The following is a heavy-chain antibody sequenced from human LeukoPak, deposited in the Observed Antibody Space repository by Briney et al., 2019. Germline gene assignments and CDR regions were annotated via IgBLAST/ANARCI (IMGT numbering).Heavy chain of an antibody. CDR1: GFTFSDYY. J-gene: IGHJ4*02. V-gene: IGHV3-11*01. Sequence: GGSLRLSCAASGFTFSDYYMSWIRQAPGKGLEWVSYMSSSGNTIYYADSVKGRFTISRDNAKTSLYLQMNSLRAEDTAVYYCARNRGWQQFDYWGQGTLVTVSS. CDR2: MSSSGNTI. D-gene: IGHD5-24*01. CDR3: ARNRGWQQFDY.